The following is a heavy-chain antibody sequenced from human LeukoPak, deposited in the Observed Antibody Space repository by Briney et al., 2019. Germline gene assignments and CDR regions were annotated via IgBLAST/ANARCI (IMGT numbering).Heavy chain of an antibody. Sequence: PGGSLRLSCAASGFTVSSECMSCVRQAPGRGLERGSVIYSGWSTYYSDSVKGRFTTSRDNSKNPVYIQMNTLRAEDTAVYYCARGSTGYLGEGLLGDWGQGTLVTVSS. V-gene: IGHV3-66*01. D-gene: IGHD7-27*01. CDR2: IYSGWST. J-gene: IGHJ4*02. CDR1: GFTVSSEC. CDR3: ARGSTGYLGEGLLGD.